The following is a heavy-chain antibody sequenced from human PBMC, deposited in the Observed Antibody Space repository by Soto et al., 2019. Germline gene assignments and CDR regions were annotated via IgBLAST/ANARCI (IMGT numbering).Heavy chain of an antibody. CDR3: ARGNSEWRAFNI. J-gene: IGHJ3*02. D-gene: IGHD1-26*01. Sequence: PSQTLSLTCAISGDSFSSNSAALSWIRQSPSRGLEWLGRTYYRSKWYNDYAISVRSRITINPDTSKNHFSLQLNSVTPEDTAVYYCARGNSEWRAFNIWGQGTMVTVSS. CDR2: TYYRSKWYN. V-gene: IGHV6-1*01. CDR1: GDSFSSNSAA.